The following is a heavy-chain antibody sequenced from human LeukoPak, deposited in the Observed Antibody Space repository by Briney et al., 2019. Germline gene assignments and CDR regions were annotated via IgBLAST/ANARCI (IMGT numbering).Heavy chain of an antibody. CDR1: GFTFSSYS. Sequence: GGSLRLSCAASGFTFSSYSMNWVRQAPGKGLEWVSSISTSSSYINYADSVKGRFTISRDNAKNSLYLQMNSLRAEDTAVYYCARGKWEPLDYWGQGTLVTVSS. CDR3: ARGKWEPLDY. V-gene: IGHV3-21*01. J-gene: IGHJ4*02. D-gene: IGHD1-26*01. CDR2: ISTSSSYI.